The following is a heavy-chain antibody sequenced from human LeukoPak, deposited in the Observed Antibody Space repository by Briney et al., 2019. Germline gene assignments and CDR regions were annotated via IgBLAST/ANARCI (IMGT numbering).Heavy chain of an antibody. D-gene: IGHD2-2*01. J-gene: IGHJ3*02. V-gene: IGHV1-69*13. CDR3: ARGVVPAAMVAFDI. CDR1: GGTFSSYA. CDR2: IIPIFGTA. Sequence: GASVKVSCKASGGTFSSYAISWVRQAPGQGLEWMGGIIPIFGTANYAQKFQGRVTITADESTSTAYMELSSLRSEDTAVYYCARGVVPAAMVAFDIWGQGTMVTVSS.